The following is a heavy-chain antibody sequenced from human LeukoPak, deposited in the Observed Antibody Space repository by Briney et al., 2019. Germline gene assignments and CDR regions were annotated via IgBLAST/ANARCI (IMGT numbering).Heavy chain of an antibody. J-gene: IGHJ5*02. V-gene: IGHV4-34*01. CDR1: GGSFSGYY. CDR2: FNHSGST. D-gene: IGHD2-15*01. CDR3: ARGGGCSGGSCYNWFDP. Sequence: PSETLSLTCTVYGGSFSGYYWSWIRQPPGKGLEWIGEFNHSGSTNYNPSLKSRVTISVDTSKNQFSLKLSSVTAADTAVYYCARGGGCSGGSCYNWFDPWGQGTLVTVSS.